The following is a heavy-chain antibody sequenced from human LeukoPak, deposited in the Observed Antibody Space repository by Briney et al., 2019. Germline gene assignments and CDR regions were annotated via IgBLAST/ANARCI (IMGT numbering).Heavy chain of an antibody. CDR1: GFTFSRYH. D-gene: IGHD1-1*01. CDR3: ARTYERELDY. J-gene: IGHJ4*02. CDR2: ISIISTTI. V-gene: IGHV3-48*01. Sequence: PGGSLRLSCAASGFTFSRYHMNWVRQAPGKGLEWVSYISIISTTIYYADSVQGRFTISRDDSKNSVYLQMNGLRTEDTAIYYCARTYERELDYWGQGTLLTVSS.